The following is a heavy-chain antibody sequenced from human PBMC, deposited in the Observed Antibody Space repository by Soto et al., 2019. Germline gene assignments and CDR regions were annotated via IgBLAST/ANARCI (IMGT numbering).Heavy chain of an antibody. CDR1: GFTFSSYA. D-gene: IGHD4-17*01. CDR2: ISGSGGST. CDR3: AKSDGDPKYYFDY. J-gene: IGHJ4*02. Sequence: EVQLLESGGGLVQPGGSPRLSCAASGFTFSSYAMSWVRQAPGKGLEWVSAISGSGGSTYYADSVKGRFTISRDNSKNTLYLQMNSLRAEDTAVYYCAKSDGDPKYYFDYWGQGTLVTVSS. V-gene: IGHV3-23*01.